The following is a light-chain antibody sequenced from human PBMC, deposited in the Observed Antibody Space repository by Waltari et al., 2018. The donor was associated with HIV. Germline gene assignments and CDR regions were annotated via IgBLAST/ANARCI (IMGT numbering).Light chain of an antibody. CDR3: AAWDDSLNGVV. CDR1: RSNGGNTP. CDR2: SNN. V-gene: IGLV1-44*01. Sequence: QSVLTQPTSASGTPGQTVTISCSGRRSNGGNTPGNWYQQPPGTAPKLLIYSNNQRPSGVPDRFSGSKSGTSASLAISGLQSGDEADYYCAAWDDSLNGVVFGGGTKLTGL. J-gene: IGLJ2*01.